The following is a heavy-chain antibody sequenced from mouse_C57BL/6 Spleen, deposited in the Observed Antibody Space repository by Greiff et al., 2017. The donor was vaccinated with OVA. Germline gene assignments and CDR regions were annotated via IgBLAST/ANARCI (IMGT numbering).Heavy chain of an antibody. CDR3: ARRSSYPAWFAY. CDR2: IYPSDSET. Sequence: QVHVKQPGAELVRPGSSVKLSCKASGYTFTSYWMDWVKQRPGQGLEWIGNIYPSDSETHYNQKFKDKATLTVDKSSSTAYMQLSSLTSEDSAVYYCARRSSYPAWFAYWGQGTLVTVSA. J-gene: IGHJ3*01. V-gene: IGHV1-61*01. D-gene: IGHD1-1*01. CDR1: GYTFTSYW.